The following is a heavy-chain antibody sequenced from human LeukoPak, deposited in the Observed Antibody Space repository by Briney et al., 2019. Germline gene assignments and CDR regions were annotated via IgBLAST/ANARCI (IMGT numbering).Heavy chain of an antibody. CDR3: ARGRRILTGYYDFDY. CDR1: SGSISSTNW. V-gene: IGHV4-4*02. CDR2: INHSGST. D-gene: IGHD3-9*01. J-gene: IGHJ4*02. Sequence: PSETLSLTCGVSSGSISSTNWWSWVRQPPGKGLEWIGEINHSGSTNYNPSLKSRVTIPVDTSKNQFSLKLSSVTAADTAVYYCARGRRILTGYYDFDYWGQRTLVTVSS.